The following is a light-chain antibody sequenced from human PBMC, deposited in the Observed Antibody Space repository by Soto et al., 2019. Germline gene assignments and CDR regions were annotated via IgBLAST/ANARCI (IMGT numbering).Light chain of an antibody. CDR3: QQSYSTPYT. V-gene: IGKV1-39*01. Sequence: DIQMTQSPSSLSASVGDRVTITCRASQSISNYLNWYQQKPGKAPKVLIHGASSLGSGVPSRFGGSGSGTAFTLTTISLQPEDFATYYCQQSYSTPYTFGQGTKLEIK. CDR1: QSISNY. J-gene: IGKJ2*01. CDR2: GAS.